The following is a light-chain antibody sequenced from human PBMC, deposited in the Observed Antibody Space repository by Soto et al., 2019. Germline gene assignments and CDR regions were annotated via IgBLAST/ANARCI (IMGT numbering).Light chain of an antibody. J-gene: IGLJ2*01. CDR1: SSNIAINT. V-gene: IGLV1-44*01. CDR3: AAWDDSMNGPV. CDR2: GTS. Sequence: QAVVTQPPSASGDPGQRVTISCSGGSSNIAINTVNWYQHLPGTAPKLLIYGTSQRPSGVPDRFSGSKSGTSGSLAISELQSEDEADYYCAAWDDSMNGPVFGGGTKLTVL.